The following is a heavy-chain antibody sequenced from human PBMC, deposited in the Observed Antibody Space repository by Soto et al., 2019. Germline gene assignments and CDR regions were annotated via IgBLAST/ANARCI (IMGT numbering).Heavy chain of an antibody. D-gene: IGHD2-15*01. CDR1: GFVFRTNA. J-gene: IGHJ4*02. Sequence: DEQLVESGGDLVQPGGSLRLSCAASGFVFRTNAMSWVRQRPGQGLEWVSAIRGSGDNTYYADSVKGRFSISRDNSKNPLCLQMNSLRAEDTAMYYCASLKIYCRGEICYSGYHDYWGQGTMVTVSS. CDR2: IRGSGDNT. CDR3: ASLKIYCRGEICYSGYHDY. V-gene: IGHV3-23*04.